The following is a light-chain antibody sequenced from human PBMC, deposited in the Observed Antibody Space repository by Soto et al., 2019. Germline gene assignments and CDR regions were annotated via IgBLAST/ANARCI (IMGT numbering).Light chain of an antibody. Sequence: DIRMTQSPSSLSASVGDRVTITCRASASISNYLNWYQQTPGKAPNLLIYAASSLQSGVPSRFSGSGSGTDFTLTISILQPEDFATYYCQQSYITPWTFGQGTKVEIK. J-gene: IGKJ1*01. CDR2: AAS. CDR3: QQSYITPWT. CDR1: ASISNY. V-gene: IGKV1-39*01.